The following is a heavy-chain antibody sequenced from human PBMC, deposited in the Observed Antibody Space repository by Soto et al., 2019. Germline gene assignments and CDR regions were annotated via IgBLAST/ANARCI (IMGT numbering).Heavy chain of an antibody. CDR1: GYTFTDYY. V-gene: IGHV1-2*04. CDR3: ARTPNNGRAGVYGMDV. D-gene: IGHD1-26*01. CDR2: IDGDSGDT. J-gene: IGHJ6*02. Sequence: QVLLVQSGAEVKKPGASVKVSCKASGYTFTDYYIHWVRQAPGQGLEWMGWIDGDSGDTKYAQKFQEWVTMTRDTSINTAYMELSRLTSDDTAVYCCARTPNNGRAGVYGMDVWGQGTTVTVSS.